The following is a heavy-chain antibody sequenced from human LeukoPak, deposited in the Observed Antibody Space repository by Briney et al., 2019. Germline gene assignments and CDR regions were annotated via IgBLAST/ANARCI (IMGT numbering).Heavy chain of an antibody. CDR2: IKQDGSEK. CDR1: GFTISGNW. J-gene: IGHJ4*02. V-gene: IGHV3-7*03. Sequence: GGSLRLSCAASGFTISGNWMSWVRQAPGKGLEWVANIKQDGSEKHYVDSVKGRFTMSRDNAKNSLYLQMNSLRAEDTAVYYCAKNRGLPLWGQGTLVTVSS. CDR3: AKNRGLPL.